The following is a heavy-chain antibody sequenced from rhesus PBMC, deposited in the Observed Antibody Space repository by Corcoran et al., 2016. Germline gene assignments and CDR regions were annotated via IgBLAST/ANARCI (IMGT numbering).Heavy chain of an antibody. CDR2: INSVGGRT. CDR3: AKDPVNTVTPLDY. J-gene: IGHJ4*01. V-gene: IGHV3S5*01. Sequence: EVQLVETGGGLVQPGGSLKLSCAASGFTFSSYGMSWVRQAPGKGLEWVSAINSVGGRTYYADSVKGRFAISRDNTKNTLSLQMNSQRAEDTAVYYCAKDPVNTVTPLDYWGQGVLVTVSS. CDR1: GFTFSSYG. D-gene: IGHD4-23*01.